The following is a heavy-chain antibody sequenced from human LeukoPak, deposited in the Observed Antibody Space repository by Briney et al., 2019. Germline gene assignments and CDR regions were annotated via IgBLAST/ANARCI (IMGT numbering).Heavy chain of an antibody. Sequence: ASVKVSCTASGYSFTNFGVGWVRQAPGQGLEWMGWISAYNGDTNYAQKLQGRVTMTTDTSTSTAYMELRSLRSDDTAVYYCARSGDGNWFDPWGQGTLVTVSS. V-gene: IGHV1-18*01. CDR2: ISAYNGDT. J-gene: IGHJ5*02. D-gene: IGHD3-10*01. CDR3: ARSGDGNWFDP. CDR1: GYSFTNFG.